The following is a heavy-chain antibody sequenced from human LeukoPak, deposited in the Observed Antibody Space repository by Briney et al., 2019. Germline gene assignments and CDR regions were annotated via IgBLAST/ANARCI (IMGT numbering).Heavy chain of an antibody. CDR2: INHSGST. CDR3: ARVGAAAGTSY. D-gene: IGHD6-13*01. CDR1: GGSFSGYY. V-gene: IGHV4-34*01. Sequence: SETLSLTCAVYGGSFSGYYWSWIRQPPGKGLEWIGEINHSGSTNHNPSLKSRVTISVDTSKNQFSLKLSSVTAADTAVYYCARVGAAAGTSYWGQGTLVTVSS. J-gene: IGHJ4*02.